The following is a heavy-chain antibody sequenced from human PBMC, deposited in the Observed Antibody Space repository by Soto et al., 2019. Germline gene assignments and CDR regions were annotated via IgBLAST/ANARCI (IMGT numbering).Heavy chain of an antibody. V-gene: IGHV3-30*18. Sequence: GGSLRLSCAASGFTFSSYGMHWVRQAPGKELEWVAVISYDGSNKYYADSVKGRFTISRDNSKNTLYLQMNSLRAEDTAVYYCAKDPFPLPRIAAAGTLDYWGQGTLVTVSS. CDR2: ISYDGSNK. CDR1: GFTFSSYG. D-gene: IGHD6-13*01. J-gene: IGHJ4*02. CDR3: AKDPFPLPRIAAAGTLDY.